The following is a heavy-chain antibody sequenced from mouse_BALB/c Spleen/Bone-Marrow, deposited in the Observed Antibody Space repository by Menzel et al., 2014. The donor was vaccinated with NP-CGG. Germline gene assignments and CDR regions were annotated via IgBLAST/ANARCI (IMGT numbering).Heavy chain of an antibody. Sequence: QVQLKESGAELVRPGVSVKISCKGSGYTFTDYAMHWVKQSHAKSLEWIGVISTYYGDASYNQKFEGKATMTVDKSSSTAYMELARLTSEDSAIYYCARDYDYGFACWGQGTLVTVSA. J-gene: IGHJ3*01. D-gene: IGHD2-4*01. V-gene: IGHV1S137*01. CDR3: ARDYDYGFAC. CDR1: GYTFTDYA. CDR2: ISTYYGDA.